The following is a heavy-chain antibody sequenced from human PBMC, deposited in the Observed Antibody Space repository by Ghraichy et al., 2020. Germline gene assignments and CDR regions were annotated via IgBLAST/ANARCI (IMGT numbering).Heavy chain of an antibody. D-gene: IGHD3-16*01. CDR2: ISSYNGNT. CDR1: GYTFISYG. Sequence: ASVKVSCKASGYTFISYGITWVRQAPGQGLEWMGWISSYNGNTNYAEKLQGRVTMTTDTSTSTAYMELRSLTSDDTAVYYCARTIALVGGWFDPWGQGTLVTVCS. J-gene: IGHJ5*02. V-gene: IGHV1-18*01. CDR3: ARTIALVGGWFDP.